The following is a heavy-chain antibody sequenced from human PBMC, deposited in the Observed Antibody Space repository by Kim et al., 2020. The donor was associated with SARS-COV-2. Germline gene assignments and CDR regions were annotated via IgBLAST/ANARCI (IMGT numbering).Heavy chain of an antibody. D-gene: IGHD6-19*01. Sequence: GGSLRLSCAASGFTFSSYWMNWVRQAPGKGLEWVANINQDGSEKYYVDSVKGRFTISRDNAKNSLYLQMNSLRAEDTAVYYCARSAKATGDSSGCYYYYYDMDVWGKGTTVTVSS. J-gene: IGHJ6*04. CDR2: INQDGSEK. CDR1: GFTFSSYW. V-gene: IGHV3-7*01. CDR3: ARSAKATGDSSGCYYYYYDMDV.